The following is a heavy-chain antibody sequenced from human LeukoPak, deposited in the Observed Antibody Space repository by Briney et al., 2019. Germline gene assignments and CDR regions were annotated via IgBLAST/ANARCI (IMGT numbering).Heavy chain of an antibody. Sequence: GGSLRLSCAASGFTFSRFWMSWVRQAPGKGLEWVANIKQDGSEKNYVDSVKGRFTISRDNAKNSLYLQMNSLRAEDTALYYCARERGTYYFDYWGQGTLVTVSS. D-gene: IGHD3-16*01. CDR1: GFTFSRFW. J-gene: IGHJ4*02. V-gene: IGHV3-7*01. CDR2: IKQDGSEK. CDR3: ARERGTYYFDY.